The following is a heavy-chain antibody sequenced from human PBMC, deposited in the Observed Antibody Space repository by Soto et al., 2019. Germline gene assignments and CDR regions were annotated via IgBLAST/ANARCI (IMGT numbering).Heavy chain of an antibody. V-gene: IGHV2-5*01. D-gene: IGHD3-10*01. Sequence: QITLKESGPTLVKPTQTLTLTCTFSGFSLSASGVGVAWSRQPPGKALEWLALIFWNDDKRYSSSLKSRLTIPKDTANSQVVLTMTIMGPVDAATSYCARRVIGPATPHMDYWGQGTLVTVSS. J-gene: IGHJ4*02. CDR3: ARRVIGPATPHMDY. CDR1: GFSLSASGVG. CDR2: IFWNDDK.